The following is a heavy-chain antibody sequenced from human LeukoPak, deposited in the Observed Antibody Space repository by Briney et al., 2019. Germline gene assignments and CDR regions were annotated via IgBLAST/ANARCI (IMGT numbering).Heavy chain of an antibody. J-gene: IGHJ4*02. CDR1: GFTFSSYA. Sequence: GGSLRLSCAASGFTFSSYAMSWVRQAPGKGLEWVSVISGSGGSTYYGDSVKGRFTISRDNSKSTLYLQMNSLRVEDTGVYYCAKDLAWGLDYWGQGTPVTVSS. V-gene: IGHV3-23*01. CDR3: AKDLAWGLDY. D-gene: IGHD7-27*01. CDR2: ISGSGGST.